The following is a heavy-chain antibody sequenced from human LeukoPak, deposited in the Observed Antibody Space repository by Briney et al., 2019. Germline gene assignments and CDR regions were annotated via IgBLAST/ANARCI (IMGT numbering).Heavy chain of an antibody. CDR3: ARESHSYGYRDAFDI. D-gene: IGHD5-18*01. CDR2: INHSGST. CDR1: GGSFSGYY. Sequence: SETLSLTCAVYGGSFSGYYWSWIRQPPGKGLEWIGEINHSGSTNYNPSLKSRVTISVDTSKNQFSLKLSSVTAADTAVYYCARESHSYGYRDAFDIWGQGTMVTVSS. J-gene: IGHJ3*02. V-gene: IGHV4-34*01.